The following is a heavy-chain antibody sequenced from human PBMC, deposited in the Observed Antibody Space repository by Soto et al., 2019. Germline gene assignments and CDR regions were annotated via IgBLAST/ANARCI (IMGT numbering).Heavy chain of an antibody. V-gene: IGHV1-18*01. Sequence: GGSVKVSCKASGYTFTSYGISWVRQGPGQGLERMGWISAYNGNTNYAQKLQGRVTMTTDTSTSTAYMELRSLRSDDTAVYYCARAPRNVWFSDYWGQGTLVTVSS. D-gene: IGHD2-21*01. CDR2: ISAYNGNT. CDR3: ARAPRNVWFSDY. CDR1: GYTFTSYG. J-gene: IGHJ4*02.